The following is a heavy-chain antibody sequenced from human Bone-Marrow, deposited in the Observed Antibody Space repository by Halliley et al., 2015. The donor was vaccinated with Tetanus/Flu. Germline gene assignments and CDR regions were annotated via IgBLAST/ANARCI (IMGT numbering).Heavy chain of an antibody. CDR1: GFTFTSYW. CDR3: ARDVLPGVAWGY. V-gene: IGHV3-7*03. Sequence: SLRLSCAASGFTFTSYWMNWVRQGPGRGLEWVAAISEHGGEEGYVDSVRGRFTISRGNAKNSLYLHMNNLRAEDTATYYCARDVLPGVAWGYWGQGTLVTVTS. J-gene: IGHJ4*02. D-gene: IGHD3-16*01. CDR2: ISEHGGEE.